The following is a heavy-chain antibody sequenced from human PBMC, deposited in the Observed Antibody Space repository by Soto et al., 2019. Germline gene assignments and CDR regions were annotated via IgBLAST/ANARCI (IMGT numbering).Heavy chain of an antibody. V-gene: IGHV3-23*04. CDR1: GFSFASFA. CDR3: AKWSYLDY. CDR2: ISGSDGKT. D-gene: IGHD3-3*01. Sequence: DVRLAESGGGLVQPGGSLRLSCTTSGFSFASFAMTWVRQAPGKGLEWVATISGSDGKTYYADSVKGRFSISRDTSRNTLYLQMNILRADDTAIYYCAKWSYLDYWGQGTRVTVSS. J-gene: IGHJ4*02.